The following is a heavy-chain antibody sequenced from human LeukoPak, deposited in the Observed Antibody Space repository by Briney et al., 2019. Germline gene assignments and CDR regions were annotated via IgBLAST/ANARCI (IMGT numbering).Heavy chain of an antibody. V-gene: IGHV3-30*02. J-gene: IGHJ3*02. CDR1: GFTFSSYG. CDR3: AKDGRAVEWELLGDAFDI. CDR2: IRYDGSNK. D-gene: IGHD1-26*01. Sequence: GGSLRLSCAASGFTFSSYGMHWVRQAPGKGLEWVAFIRYDGSNKYYADSVKGRFTISRDNSKNTLYLQMNSLRAEDTAVYYCAKDGRAVEWELLGDAFDIWGQGTMVTVSS.